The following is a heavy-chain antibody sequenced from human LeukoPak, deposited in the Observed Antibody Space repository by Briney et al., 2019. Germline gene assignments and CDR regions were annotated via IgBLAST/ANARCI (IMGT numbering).Heavy chain of an antibody. CDR3: AKDTPDSSGYYANSYYFDY. CDR1: GFTFSIYA. CDR2: ISGSGGST. V-gene: IGHV3-23*01. D-gene: IGHD3-22*01. Sequence: PGGSLRLSCAASGFTFSIYAMSWVRQAPGKGLQWVSAISGSGGSTYYADSVKGRFTISRDNSKNTLYLQMNSLRAEDTAVYYCAKDTPDSSGYYANSYYFDYWGQGTLVTVSS. J-gene: IGHJ4*02.